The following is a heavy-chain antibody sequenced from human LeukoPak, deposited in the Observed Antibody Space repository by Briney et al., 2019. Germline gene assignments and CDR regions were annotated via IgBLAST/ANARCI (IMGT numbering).Heavy chain of an antibody. CDR1: GGSLSSSSYY. V-gene: IGHV4-39*01. D-gene: IGHD5-18*01. Sequence: KASETLSPTCTVSGGSLSSSSYYWGWIRQPPGKGLGWVGGIYYSGSTYYTPSLKSRVTISVDTSKNQFSLKLSSVTAADTAVYYCARTHVDTAMVPLKLYNFDYWGQGTLVTVSS. CDR3: ARTHVDTAMVPLKLYNFDY. J-gene: IGHJ4*02. CDR2: IYYSGST.